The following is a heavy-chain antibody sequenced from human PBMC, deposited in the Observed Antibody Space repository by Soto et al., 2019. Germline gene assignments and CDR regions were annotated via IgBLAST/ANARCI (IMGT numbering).Heavy chain of an antibody. CDR3: ARDVKYYDFWSGYWALDY. V-gene: IGHV3-48*02. D-gene: IGHD3-3*01. CDR2: ISSSSSTI. CDR1: GFTFSSYS. Sequence: GGSLRLSCAASGFTFSSYSMNWVRQTPGKGLEWVSYISSSSSTIYYADSVKGRFTISRDNAKNSLYLQMNSLRDEDTAVYYCARDVKYYDFWSGYWALDYWGQGTRVTVSS. J-gene: IGHJ4*02.